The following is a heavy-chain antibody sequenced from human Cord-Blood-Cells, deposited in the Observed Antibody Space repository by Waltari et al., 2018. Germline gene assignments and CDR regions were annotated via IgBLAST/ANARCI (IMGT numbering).Heavy chain of an antibody. D-gene: IGHD6-25*01. J-gene: IGHJ3*02. CDR3: ARTAGVRDAFDI. V-gene: IGHV1-2*02. CDR2: INPNSGGT. CDR1: GYTFTGYY. Sequence: QVQLVQSGAEVKKPGASVKVSCKDSGYTFTGYYMHWVRQAPGQGLEWMGSINPNSGGTTYAQKFQGRVTMTRDTSISTAYMELSRLRSDDTAVYYCARTAGVRDAFDIWGQGTMVTVSS.